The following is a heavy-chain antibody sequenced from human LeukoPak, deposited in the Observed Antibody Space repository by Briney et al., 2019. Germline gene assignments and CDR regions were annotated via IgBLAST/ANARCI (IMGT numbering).Heavy chain of an antibody. CDR2: ISGSGDST. J-gene: IGHJ4*02. CDR1: GFTFRNYG. CDR3: AKTRPLDSSSWSHGDY. Sequence: PGGSLRLSCAASGFTFRNYGMHWVRQAPGKGLEWVSAISGSGDSTYYGDSVKGRLTISRDNSKNTLYLQMNSLRAEDTAVYYCAKTRPLDSSSWSHGDYWGQGTLVTVSS. V-gene: IGHV3-23*01. D-gene: IGHD6-13*01.